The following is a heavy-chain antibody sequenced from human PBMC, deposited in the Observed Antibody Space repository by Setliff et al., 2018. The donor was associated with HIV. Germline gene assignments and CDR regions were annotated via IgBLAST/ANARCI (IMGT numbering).Heavy chain of an antibody. J-gene: IGHJ6*03. V-gene: IGHV4-4*09. CDR2: IYTSGST. Sequence: PSETLSLTCAVYGGSFSGYYWSWIRQPPGKGLEWIGNIYTSGSTNYNPSLKSRVTISVDTSKNQFPLKLTSVTAADTAVYYCARHRDYGPHYYYYMDVWGKGTTVTVSS. CDR1: GGSFSGYY. D-gene: IGHD4-17*01. CDR3: ARHRDYGPHYYYYMDV.